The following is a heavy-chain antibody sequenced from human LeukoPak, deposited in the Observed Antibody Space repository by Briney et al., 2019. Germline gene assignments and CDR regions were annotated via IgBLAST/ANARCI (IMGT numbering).Heavy chain of an antibody. CDR1: GFTFSSSA. Sequence: GGSLRLSCAASGFTFSSSAMSWVRQPPGTGLEWVSLISSSGGNTYYADSVKGRFTISRDNSKNTLYLQMNSLRAEDTAVYFCARGGRISDYWGQGTLVTVSS. D-gene: IGHD3-3*01. CDR2: ISSSGGNT. CDR3: ARGGRISDY. J-gene: IGHJ4*02. V-gene: IGHV3-23*01.